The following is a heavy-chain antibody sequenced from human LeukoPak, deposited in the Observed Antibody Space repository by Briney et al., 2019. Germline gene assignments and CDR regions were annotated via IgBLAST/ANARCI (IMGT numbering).Heavy chain of an antibody. CDR1: GGTFSSYA. J-gene: IGHJ3*02. D-gene: IGHD2-2*01. Sequence: GSSVKVSCKASGGTFSSYAISWVRQAPGQGLGWMGGIIPIFGTANYAQKFQGRVTITTDESTSTAYMELSSLRSEDTAVYYCARVGYCSSTSCSTGAFDIWGQGTMVTVSS. V-gene: IGHV1-69*05. CDR3: ARVGYCSSTSCSTGAFDI. CDR2: IIPIFGTA.